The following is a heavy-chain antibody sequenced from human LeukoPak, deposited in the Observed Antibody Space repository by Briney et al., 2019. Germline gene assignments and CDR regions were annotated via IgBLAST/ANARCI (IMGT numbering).Heavy chain of an antibody. CDR3: ARGAAEDYDILTGRIDY. V-gene: IGHV1-2*02. Sequence: ASVKVSCKASGYTFTGYYMHWVRQAPGQGLEWMGWINPNSGGTNYAQKFQGRVTMTRDTSISTAYMELSRLRPDDTAVYYCARGAAEDYDILTGRIDYWGQGTLVTVSS. CDR2: INPNSGGT. D-gene: IGHD3-9*01. CDR1: GYTFTGYY. J-gene: IGHJ4*02.